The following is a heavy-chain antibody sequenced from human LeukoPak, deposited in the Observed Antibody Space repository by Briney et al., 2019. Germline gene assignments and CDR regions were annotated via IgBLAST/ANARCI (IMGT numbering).Heavy chain of an antibody. CDR1: GFTFSSYS. J-gene: IGHJ3*02. CDR2: ISSSSSTL. V-gene: IGHV3-48*02. CDR3: ARDGRPFDI. Sequence: PGGSRGLSCAASGFTFSSYSMSWVRQAPGKGPEWVAYISSSSSTLHYADPVKGRFTISRDNAKNSLYLQMNSLRDEDTAVYYCARDGRPFDIWGQGTMVTVSS.